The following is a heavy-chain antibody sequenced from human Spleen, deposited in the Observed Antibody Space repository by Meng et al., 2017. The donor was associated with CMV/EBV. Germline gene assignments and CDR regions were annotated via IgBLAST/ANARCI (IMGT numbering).Heavy chain of an antibody. J-gene: IGHJ6*02. CDR2: IGTAGDT. CDR3: ARDLGDWDSYYYYGMDV. V-gene: IGHV3-13*01. CDR1: GFTFSSND. D-gene: IGHD3/OR15-3a*01. Sequence: GGSLRLSCAASGFTFSSNDMHWVRQTTGKGLEWVSAIGTAGDTYYPGSVKGRFTISRDNAKNSLCLQMSSLRAEDTAVYYCARDLGDWDSYYYYGMDVWGQGTTVTVSS.